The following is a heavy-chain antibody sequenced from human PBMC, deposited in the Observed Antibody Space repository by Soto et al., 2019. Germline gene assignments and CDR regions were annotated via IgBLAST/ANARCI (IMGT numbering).Heavy chain of an antibody. D-gene: IGHD3-3*02. CDR3: ARSHFWSGDYKDAFDI. CDR1: GYIFTGYY. V-gene: IGHV1-2*02. J-gene: IGHJ3*02. Sequence: QVQLVRSGAEVTKPGASVKVSCKASGYIFTGYYIQWVRQAPGQGLEWMGWINPNSGGTKFAQKFQGRVTMTSDTSTNTAYMELRRLRSDDTAVYYCARSHFWSGDYKDAFDIWGQGTMVTVSS. CDR2: INPNSGGT.